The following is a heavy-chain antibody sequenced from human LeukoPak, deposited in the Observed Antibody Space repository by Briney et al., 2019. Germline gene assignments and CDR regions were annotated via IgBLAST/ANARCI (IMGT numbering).Heavy chain of an antibody. Sequence: GGSLRLSCAASGFTFSSYEMNWVRQAPGKGLEWVSYISSSGSTIYYADSVKGRFTISRDNAKNSLYLQMNSLRAEDTALYYCARDRNGYNPNDYWGQGTLVTVSS. V-gene: IGHV3-48*03. D-gene: IGHD5-24*01. CDR1: GFTFSSYE. J-gene: IGHJ4*02. CDR3: ARDRNGYNPNDY. CDR2: ISSSGSTI.